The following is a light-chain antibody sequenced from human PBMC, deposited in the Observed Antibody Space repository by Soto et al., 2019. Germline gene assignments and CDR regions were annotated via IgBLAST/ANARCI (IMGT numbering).Light chain of an antibody. CDR2: GAS. CDR3: QQYNNWWT. CDR1: QSVSSK. Sequence: DIVITQSPATLSVSPGERATLSCRASQSVSSKLAWYQQKPGQAPRLLIYGASTRATGIPARFSGSGSGTEFTLTISSLQSEDFAVYYCQQYNNWWTFGQGTKVDIK. V-gene: IGKV3-15*01. J-gene: IGKJ1*01.